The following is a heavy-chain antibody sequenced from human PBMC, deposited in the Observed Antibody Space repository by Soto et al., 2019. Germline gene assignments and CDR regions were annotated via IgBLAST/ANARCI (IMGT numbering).Heavy chain of an antibody. J-gene: IGHJ1*01. CDR1: GYTFTSYG. Sequence: ASVKVSCKASGYTFTSYGISWVRQAPGQGLEWMGWISAYNGNTNYAQKLQGRVTMTTDTSTSTAYMELRSLRSDDTAVYYCARIYCSGGSCSYSGYFQHWGQGTLVTVSS. CDR3: ARIYCSGGSCSYSGYFQH. CDR2: ISAYNGNT. V-gene: IGHV1-18*01. D-gene: IGHD2-15*01.